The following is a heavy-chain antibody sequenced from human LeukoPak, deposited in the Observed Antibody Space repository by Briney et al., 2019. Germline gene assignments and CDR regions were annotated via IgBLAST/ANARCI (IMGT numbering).Heavy chain of an antibody. CDR3: AKTMGFSVFPYFDY. D-gene: IGHD2-21*01. CDR1: EFIFSSYA. J-gene: IGHJ4*01. CDR2: ISGSGGST. V-gene: IGHV3-23*01. Sequence: PGGSLRLSCTASEFIFSSYAMGWVRQAPGRGLEWVSAISGSGGSTYYADSVKGRFTISRDNSKNTLYLQMNSLRAEDTAVYYCAKTMGFSVFPYFDYWGQGTLVTVSS.